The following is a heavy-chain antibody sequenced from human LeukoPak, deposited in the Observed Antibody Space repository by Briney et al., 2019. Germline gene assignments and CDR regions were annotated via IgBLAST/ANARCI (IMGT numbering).Heavy chain of an antibody. CDR1: GFTFSTYS. D-gene: IGHD3-22*01. CDR2: ISSSGSFK. J-gene: IGHJ4*02. Sequence: PGGSLRLSCAASGFTFSTYSMTWVRQAPGKGLEWVSSISSSGSFKYYTDSVRGRFTIYRDNAKNSLYLQMNSLGAEDTAVYYCARGQTGYYDSSGYYYVYRGQGTLVAVSS. V-gene: IGHV3-21*01. CDR3: ARGQTGYYDSSGYYYVY.